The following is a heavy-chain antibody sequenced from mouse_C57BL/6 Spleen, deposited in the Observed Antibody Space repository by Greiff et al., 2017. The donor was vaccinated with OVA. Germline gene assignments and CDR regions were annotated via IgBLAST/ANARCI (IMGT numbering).Heavy chain of an antibody. CDR2: INPGSGGT. CDR3: ARYGYDGYPYYAMDY. CDR1: GYAFTNYL. V-gene: IGHV1-54*01. D-gene: IGHD2-2*01. J-gene: IGHJ4*01. Sequence: QVQLQQSGAELVRPGTSVKVSCKASGYAFTNYLLEWVKQRPGQGLEWIGVINPGSGGTNYNEKFKGKATLTADKSSSTAYLQLSSLTSVNSAVYFCARYGYDGYPYYAMDYWGQGTSVTVSS.